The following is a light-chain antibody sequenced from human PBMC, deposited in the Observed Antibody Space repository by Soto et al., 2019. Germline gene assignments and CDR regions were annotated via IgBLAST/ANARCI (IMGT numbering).Light chain of an antibody. CDR1: QSVSRY. CDR2: DAS. CDR3: QQRSNWPLSLT. Sequence: EIVLTQSPATLSLSPGERATLSCRASQSVSRYLAWYQHKPGQAPRLLIYDASNRSTGIPARFSGSGSGTDFTLTISSLEPEDLAVYYCQQRSNWPLSLTFGNGTRRDI. J-gene: IGKJ5*01. V-gene: IGKV3-11*01.